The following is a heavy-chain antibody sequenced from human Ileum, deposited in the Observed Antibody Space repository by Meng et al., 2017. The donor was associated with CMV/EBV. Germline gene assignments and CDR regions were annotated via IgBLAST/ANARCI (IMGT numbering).Heavy chain of an antibody. CDR1: GFTFSDYY. J-gene: IGHJ3*02. V-gene: IGHV3-11*06. CDR2: IGSSISST. Sequence: LVESGGGLANPGGSLWLSCSASGFTFSDYYMTWIRQAPGKGLEWVSYIGSSISSTNYADSAKGRFTISRDNARNSLYLQMNSLRVEDTAVYYCARRGDIWGQGTMVTVSS. CDR3: ARRGDI.